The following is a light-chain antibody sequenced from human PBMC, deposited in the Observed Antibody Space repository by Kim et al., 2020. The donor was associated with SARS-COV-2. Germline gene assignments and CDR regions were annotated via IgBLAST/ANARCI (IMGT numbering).Light chain of an antibody. Sequence: GQRVTISCSGDHSNIGTYNVQWYQHHPGTAPKLLIYVNDERPSGVPDRFSGSKSGTSASLAISGLQSEDEADYYCASWDDRLNAVVFGGGTQLTVL. CDR3: ASWDDRLNAVV. CDR1: HSNIGTYN. V-gene: IGLV1-44*01. CDR2: VND. J-gene: IGLJ2*01.